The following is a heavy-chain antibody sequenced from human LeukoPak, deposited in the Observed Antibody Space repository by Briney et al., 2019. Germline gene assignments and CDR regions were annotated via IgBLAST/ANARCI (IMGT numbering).Heavy chain of an antibody. Sequence: GGSLRLSCAASGFTFSSYAMSWVRQAPGQGLEWVAGISAGGGSTYYADSVKGRFTISRDNSKNMLYLQLNSLRAEDTAVYYCAKGDPPTYYDILTGQDSCGQGALFTVSS. V-gene: IGHV3-23*01. CDR3: AKGDPPTYYDILTGQDS. J-gene: IGHJ4*02. CDR1: GFTFSSYA. CDR2: ISAGGGST. D-gene: IGHD3-9*01.